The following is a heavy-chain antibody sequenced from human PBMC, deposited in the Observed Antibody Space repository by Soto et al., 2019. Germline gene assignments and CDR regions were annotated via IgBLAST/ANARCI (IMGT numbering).Heavy chain of an antibody. J-gene: IGHJ6*02. CDR2: ISWDGGST. CDR1: GFTFDDYT. CDR3: ATDILCTNRVGGSLGKDV. V-gene: IGHV3-43*01. Sequence: LRLSCAASGFTFDDYTMHCGRQAPGQRLEWVCLISWDGGSTYYADSVKGRYTISRDNSKNSLYLQMNTLRNEDTPLYYCATDILCTNRVGGSLGKDVWGHGTTV. D-gene: IGHD2-8*01.